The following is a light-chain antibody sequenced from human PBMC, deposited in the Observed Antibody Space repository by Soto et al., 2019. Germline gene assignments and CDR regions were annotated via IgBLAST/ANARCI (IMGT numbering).Light chain of an antibody. CDR1: QSVSSY. CDR3: QQRSNLLT. CDR2: DAS. J-gene: IGKJ4*01. V-gene: IGKV3-11*01. Sequence: EIVLTQSPATLSLSAGERATLSFRASQSVSSYLAWYQQKPGQAPRLLIYDASNRATGIPARFSGSGSGTDFTLTISSLEPEDFAVYYCQQRSNLLTFGGGTKVDIK.